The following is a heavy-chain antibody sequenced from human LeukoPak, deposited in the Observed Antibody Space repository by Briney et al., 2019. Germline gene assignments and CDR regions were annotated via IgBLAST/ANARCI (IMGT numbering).Heavy chain of an antibody. J-gene: IGHJ5*02. Sequence: GGSLRLSCAAAGFTFDDYGMDWARQAPGKGLEWVSGIVWNGGSTNYADSVKGRFTISRDNAKNSLYLQMNSLRVEDTAFYYCVRDSPKTAGTYNWLDTWGRGTLVTVSS. CDR3: VRDSPKTAGTYNWLDT. V-gene: IGHV3-20*04. D-gene: IGHD2-21*02. CDR1: GFTFDDYG. CDR2: IVWNGGST.